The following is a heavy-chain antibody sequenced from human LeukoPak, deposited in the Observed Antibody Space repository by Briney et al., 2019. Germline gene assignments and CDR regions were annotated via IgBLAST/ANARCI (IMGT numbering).Heavy chain of an antibody. Sequence: GGSLRLSCTASGFTFGDYAMSWVRQAPGKGLEWVGFIRSKAYGGTTEYAASVKGRFTISRDDSKSIAYLQMNSLKTEDTAVYYCTTSPLPAAIPFYYYYYMDVWGKGTTVTVSS. V-gene: IGHV3-49*04. J-gene: IGHJ6*03. CDR1: GFTFGDYA. CDR2: IRSKAYGGTT. CDR3: TTSPLPAAIPFYYYYYMDV. D-gene: IGHD2-2*01.